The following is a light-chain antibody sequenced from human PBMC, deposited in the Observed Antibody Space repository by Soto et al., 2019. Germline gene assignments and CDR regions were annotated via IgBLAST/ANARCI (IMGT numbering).Light chain of an antibody. CDR2: GNR. V-gene: IGLV1-40*01. CDR3: QAYDYSLTAFV. CDR1: NSNLGAGYD. J-gene: IGLJ3*02. Sequence: SVLTQPPSVSGAPGQRVTISCTGNNSNLGAGYDVHWYKQLPGAAPKLVIFGNRNRPSGVPERFSGSKSGTSASLAITGLQAEDEADYYCQAYDYSLTAFVFGGGTKLTVL.